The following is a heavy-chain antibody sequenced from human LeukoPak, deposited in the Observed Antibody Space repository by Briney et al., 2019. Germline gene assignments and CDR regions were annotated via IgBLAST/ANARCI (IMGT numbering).Heavy chain of an antibody. D-gene: IGHD6-6*01. Sequence: PSETLSLTCSVSGGSISNYFWSWIRQPPGKGLEWIGYIFYSGSTNYNPSLKSRVTISVATSKNQFSLKLSSVTAADTAVYYCAKAGQLGGPFDYWGQGTLVTVSS. CDR3: AKAGQLGGPFDY. CDR2: IFYSGST. V-gene: IGHV4-59*01. J-gene: IGHJ4*02. CDR1: GGSISNYF.